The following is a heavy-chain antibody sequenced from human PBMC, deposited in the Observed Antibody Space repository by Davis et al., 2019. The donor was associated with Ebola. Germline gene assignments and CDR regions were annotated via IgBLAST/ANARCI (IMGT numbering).Heavy chain of an antibody. J-gene: IGHJ5*02. V-gene: IGHV3-9*01. D-gene: IGHD5-18*01. CDR2: ISWNSGSI. Sequence: SLKISCAASGFTFDDYAMHWVRQAPGKGLEWVSGISWNSGSIGYADSVKGRFTISRDNAKNSLYLQMNSLRAEDTAVYYCARAQITVMGFDPWGQGTLVTVSS. CDR3: ARAQITVMGFDP. CDR1: GFTFDDYA.